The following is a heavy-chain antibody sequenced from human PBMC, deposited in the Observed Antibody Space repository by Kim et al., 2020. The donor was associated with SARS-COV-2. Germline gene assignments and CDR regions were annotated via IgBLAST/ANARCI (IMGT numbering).Heavy chain of an antibody. CDR3: AKVTIGVVVRAAFYF. Sequence: GGSLRLSCAASGFTFSTYAMTWVRQAPGKGPQWVSTITGSGGTTYYADSVKGRFTISRDNSKNTLYLQMNSLRAEDTALYYCAKVTIGVVVRAAFYF. CDR2: ITGSGGTT. V-gene: IGHV3-23*01. J-gene: IGHJ4*01. D-gene: IGHD2-21*01. CDR1: GFTFSTYA.